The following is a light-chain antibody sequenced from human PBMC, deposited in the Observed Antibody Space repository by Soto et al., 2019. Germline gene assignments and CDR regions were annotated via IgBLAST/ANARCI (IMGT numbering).Light chain of an antibody. Sequence: IQMNHSQYSLSASLEDRVIITWRASQSISNHLNWYQQKPGKAPKLLIYAASTLQSGVPSRFSGSGSGTDFTLTISCLQSEDFATYYCQQYYSYPTFGQGTKVDIK. V-gene: IGKV1-8*01. CDR3: QQYYSYPT. CDR1: QSISNH. J-gene: IGKJ1*01. CDR2: AAS.